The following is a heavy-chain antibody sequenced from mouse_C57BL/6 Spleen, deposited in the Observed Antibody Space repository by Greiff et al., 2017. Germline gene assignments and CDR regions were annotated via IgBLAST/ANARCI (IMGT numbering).Heavy chain of an antibody. V-gene: IGHV5-6*01. J-gene: IGHJ2*01. CDR1: GFTFSSYG. CDR2: ISSGGSYT. CDR3: ARLGRFDY. D-gene: IGHD3-3*01. Sequence: EVMLVESGGDLVKPGGSLKLSCAASGFTFSSYGMSWVRQTPDKRLEWVATISSGGSYTYYPDSVKGRFTISRDNATNTLYLQMSSLKSEDTAMYYCARLGRFDYWGQGTTLTVSS.